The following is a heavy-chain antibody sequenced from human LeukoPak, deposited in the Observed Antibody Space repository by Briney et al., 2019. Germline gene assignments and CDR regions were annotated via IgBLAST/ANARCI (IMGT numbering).Heavy chain of an antibody. V-gene: IGHV1-2*02. CDR1: GDTFTGYY. CDR2: INPNSGGT. Sequence: ASVKVSCKASGDTFTGYYMHWVRQAPGQGLEWMGWINPNSGGTNYAQKFQGRVTMTRDTSISTAYMELSRLRSDDTAVYYCAREGYSSGNFDYWGQGTLVTVSS. J-gene: IGHJ4*02. D-gene: IGHD6-19*01. CDR3: AREGYSSGNFDY.